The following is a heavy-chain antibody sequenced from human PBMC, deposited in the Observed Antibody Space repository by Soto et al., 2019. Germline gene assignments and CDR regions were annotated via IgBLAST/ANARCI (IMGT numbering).Heavy chain of an antibody. J-gene: IGHJ4*02. CDR3: ARGRFTMVRGVPSTYYFDY. CDR1: GFAFGTYA. V-gene: IGHV3-33*01. Sequence: GGSLRLSCAASGFAFGTYAMHWVRQAPGKGLEWVAGIWYDGRIENYADSVKGRFSVSRDNSKSTVSLHMSSLRVEDTAIYYCARGRFTMVRGVPSTYYFDYWGQGTLVTVSS. D-gene: IGHD3-10*01. CDR2: IWYDGRIE.